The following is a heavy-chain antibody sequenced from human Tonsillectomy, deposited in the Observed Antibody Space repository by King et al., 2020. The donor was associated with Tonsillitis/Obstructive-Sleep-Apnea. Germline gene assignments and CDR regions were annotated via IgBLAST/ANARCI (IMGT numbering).Heavy chain of an antibody. Sequence: QLVQSGGGLVQPGGSLRLSCAVSGFTISSRAVSWVRQAPGKGLEWLSSITNNADKTYYADSVMGRFTISRDDSKNTLYLEMNSLRVEDTAVYYCAKDNESSGWPAFDAWGQGTLVTVSS. CDR1: GFTISSRA. J-gene: IGHJ4*02. CDR2: ITNNADKT. CDR3: AKDNESSGWPAFDA. D-gene: IGHD3-22*01. V-gene: IGHV3-23*04.